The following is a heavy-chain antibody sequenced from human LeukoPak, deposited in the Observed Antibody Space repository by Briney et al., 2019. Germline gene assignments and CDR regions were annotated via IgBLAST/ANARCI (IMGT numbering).Heavy chain of an antibody. D-gene: IGHD3-10*01. J-gene: IGHJ4*02. Sequence: GRSLRLSCAASGFTFSSYAMHWVRQAPGKGLEWVAVISYDGSNKYYADSVKGRFTISRDNSKNTLYLQMNSLRAEDTAVYYCARSYYYGSGSLPPWGQGTLVTVSS. CDR2: ISYDGSNK. V-gene: IGHV3-30*04. CDR1: GFTFSSYA. CDR3: ARSYYYGSGSLPP.